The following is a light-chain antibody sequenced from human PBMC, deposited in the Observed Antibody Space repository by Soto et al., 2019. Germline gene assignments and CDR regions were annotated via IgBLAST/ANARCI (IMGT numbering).Light chain of an antibody. V-gene: IGKV4-1*01. CDR3: HQYFSTPLT. CDR2: WAS. J-gene: IGKJ4*01. CDR1: QTLLSSSDNQNY. Sequence: DFVLTQSPDSLAVSLGERATINCRSSQTLLSSSDNQNYVAWSRQRPGQPPELLVYWASTGESGVPDRFSGSGSGTEFTLTISSLQAEDVAVYYCHQYFSTPLTFGGGTKLEIK.